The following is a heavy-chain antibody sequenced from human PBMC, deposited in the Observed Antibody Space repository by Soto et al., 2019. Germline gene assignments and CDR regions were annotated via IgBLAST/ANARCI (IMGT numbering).Heavy chain of an antibody. J-gene: IGHJ4*02. CDR1: GGSVSSYY. V-gene: IGHV4-59*08. Sequence: SETLSLTCTVSGGSVSSYYWGWIRQSPGKALEWIGYIYYSGSTKYNPSLKSRVTMSLDTSNNQFSLRVSSVTAADTAVYFCARHSNRNYGLYYFDFWGLGALVTVSS. CDR2: IYYSGST. D-gene: IGHD4-4*01. CDR3: ARHSNRNYGLYYFDF.